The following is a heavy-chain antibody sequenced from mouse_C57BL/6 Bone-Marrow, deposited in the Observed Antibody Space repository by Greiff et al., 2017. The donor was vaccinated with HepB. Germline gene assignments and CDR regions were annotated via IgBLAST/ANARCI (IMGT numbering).Heavy chain of an antibody. Sequence: QVQLQQPGAELVKPGASVKMSCKASGYTFTSYWITWVKQRPGQGLEWIGDIYPGSGSTNYNEKFKSKATLTVDTSSSTAYMQLSSLTSEDSAVYYCAAAVSSNGGFAYWGQGTLVTVSA. CDR2: IYPGSGST. D-gene: IGHD2-5*01. CDR1: GYTFTSYW. J-gene: IGHJ3*01. CDR3: AAAVSSNGGFAY. V-gene: IGHV1-55*01.